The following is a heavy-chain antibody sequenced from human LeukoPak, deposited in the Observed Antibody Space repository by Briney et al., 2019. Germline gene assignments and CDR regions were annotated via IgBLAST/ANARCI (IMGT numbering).Heavy chain of an antibody. D-gene: IGHD3-10*01. CDR1: GYTFTSYG. V-gene: IGHV1-18*04. Sequence: ASVKVSCKASGYTFTSYGISWVRQAPGQGLEWMGWISAYNGNTNYAQKLQGRDTMTTDTSTSTAYMELRSLRSDDTAVYYCARRPKGSGSYYAGGLYYFDYWGQGTLVTVSS. CDR2: ISAYNGNT. J-gene: IGHJ4*02. CDR3: ARRPKGSGSYYAGGLYYFDY.